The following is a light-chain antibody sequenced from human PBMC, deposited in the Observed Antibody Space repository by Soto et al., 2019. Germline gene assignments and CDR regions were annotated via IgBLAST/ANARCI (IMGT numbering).Light chain of an antibody. CDR3: SSYTSSIYVV. CDR1: SSDVGGYNY. Sequence: QSALTQPVSVSGSPGQSITISCTGTSSDVGGYNYVSWYQQHPGKAPKLMIYDVSNRPSGVSNRFSGSKSGNTASLTISGLQAEDEADYYCSSYTSSIYVVFGGGTKLTVL. CDR2: DVS. J-gene: IGLJ2*01. V-gene: IGLV2-14*01.